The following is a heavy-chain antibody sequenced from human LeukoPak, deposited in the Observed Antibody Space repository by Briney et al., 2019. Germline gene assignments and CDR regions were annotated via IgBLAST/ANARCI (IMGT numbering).Heavy chain of an antibody. CDR1: GGSISSRHDY. J-gene: IGHJ3*02. CDR3: ARGALTVIHAFDI. Sequence: SETLSLTCTVSGGSISSRHDYWGWIRQPPGKGLEWIGSVYYGDDTYYHPSLKSRVTISVDMSKNQLSLWLTSVTAADTAVYYCARGALTVIHAFDIWGQGTVVTVSS. V-gene: IGHV4-39*07. CDR2: VYYGDDT. D-gene: IGHD1-14*01.